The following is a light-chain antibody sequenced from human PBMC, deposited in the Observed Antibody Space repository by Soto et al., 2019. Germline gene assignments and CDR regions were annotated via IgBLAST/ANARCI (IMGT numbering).Light chain of an antibody. J-gene: IGLJ3*02. CDR2: EVT. Sequence: QSALTQPPSASGSPGQSVTISCTGSNSDVGGYNYVSWYQQHPGKAPKLMIYEVTKRPSGVPDRFSGSKSGNTASLTVSGLQAEDEADYYCSSYAGSNILLFGGGTKVTVL. CDR3: SSYAGSNILL. V-gene: IGLV2-8*01. CDR1: NSDVGGYNY.